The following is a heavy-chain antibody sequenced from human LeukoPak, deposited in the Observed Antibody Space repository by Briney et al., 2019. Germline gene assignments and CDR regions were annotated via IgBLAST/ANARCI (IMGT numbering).Heavy chain of an antibody. D-gene: IGHD1-26*01. V-gene: IGHV3-30*18. CDR3: AEIEATSWYYFVD. CDR2: ISYDGGST. J-gene: IGHJ4*02. CDR1: GFTFTTYA. Sequence: GGSLRLSCAASGFTFTTYAIHWVRQAPGKGLEWMAIISYDGGSTSYADSVKGRFTISRDNSKNTLYLQMSSLRTEDTAVYYCAEIEATSWYYFVDCSQGTLVTVSS.